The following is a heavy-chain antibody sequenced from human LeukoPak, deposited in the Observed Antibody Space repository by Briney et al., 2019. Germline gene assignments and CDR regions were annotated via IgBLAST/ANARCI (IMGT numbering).Heavy chain of an antibody. CDR1: GGSISSGSYY. CDR2: IYTSGST. J-gene: IGHJ4*02. CDR3: ARGAAAGTVGFDY. V-gene: IGHV4-61*02. Sequence: ASQTLSLTCTVSGGSISSGSYYWSWIRQPAGKGLEWIGRIYTSGSTNYNPSLKSRVTISVDTSKNQFSLKLSSVTAADTAVYYCARGAAAGTVGFDYWGQGTLVTVSS. D-gene: IGHD6-13*01.